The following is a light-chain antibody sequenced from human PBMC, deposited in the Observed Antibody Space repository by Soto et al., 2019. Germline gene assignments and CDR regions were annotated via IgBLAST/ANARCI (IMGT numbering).Light chain of an antibody. CDR1: SSDFGNYNL. CDR3: ISYTSDDVRYV. J-gene: IGLJ1*01. V-gene: IGLV2-14*02. Sequence: QSVLTQPASVSGSPGQSITISCTGTSSDFGNYNLVSWYQQHPGKVPKLILSEVSHRPSGVSNRFSGSKSGNTASLTISGLQSEDEADYYCISYTSDDVRYVFGTGNKVNVL. CDR2: EVS.